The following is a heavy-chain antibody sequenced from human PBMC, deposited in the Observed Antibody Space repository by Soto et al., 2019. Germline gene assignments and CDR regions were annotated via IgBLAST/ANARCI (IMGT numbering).Heavy chain of an antibody. J-gene: IGHJ6*02. CDR1: GGTFSSYA. Sequence: GASVKVSCKASGGTFSSYAINWVRQAPGQGLEWMAGIIPLLRSATYAQKFQGRVTITEDTSTSTAYLELSSLRSADTAVYYCETVPSVRILLFRWDYYYYGMDVWVQGTTVTVSS. D-gene: IGHD1-26*01. V-gene: IGHV1-69*10. CDR2: IIPLLRSA. CDR3: ETVPSVRILLFRWDYYYYGMDV.